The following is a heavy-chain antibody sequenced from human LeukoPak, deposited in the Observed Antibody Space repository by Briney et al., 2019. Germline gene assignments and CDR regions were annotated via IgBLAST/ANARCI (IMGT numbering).Heavy chain of an antibody. Sequence: GGSLRLSCAASGLTFSSYAMHWVRQAPGKGLEWVVAISYDGGNKYYADSVKGRFTISRDNAKNTLYLQMNSLRAGDTAVYYCARGYRDCSSTSCYAKYYYYYYGMDVWGQGTTVTVSS. CDR3: ARGYRDCSSTSCYAKYYYYYYGMDV. V-gene: IGHV3-30*03. D-gene: IGHD2-2*01. CDR1: GLTFSSYA. J-gene: IGHJ6*02. CDR2: ISYDGGNK.